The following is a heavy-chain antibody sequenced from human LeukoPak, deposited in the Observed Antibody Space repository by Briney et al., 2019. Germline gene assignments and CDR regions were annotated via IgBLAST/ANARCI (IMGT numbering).Heavy chain of an antibody. CDR1: GFTFSSYE. CDR2: ISSSGSTI. CDR3: AKDWGEYFDYVWGSFTSFDS. V-gene: IGHV3-48*03. J-gene: IGHJ4*02. Sequence: PGGSLRLSCAASGFTFSSYEMNWVRQAPGKGLEWVSYISSSGSTIYYADSVKGRFTISRDSSKSTLYLQMNSLRAEDTAVYYCAKDWGEYFDYVWGSFTSFDSWGQGTLVTVSS. D-gene: IGHD3-16*01.